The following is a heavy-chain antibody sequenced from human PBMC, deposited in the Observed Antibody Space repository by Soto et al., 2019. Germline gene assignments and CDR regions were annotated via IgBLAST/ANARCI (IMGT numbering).Heavy chain of an antibody. D-gene: IGHD2-2*01. CDR1: GCKISDYP. CDR3: AKATHNAGREYCSTTRCAAQYFQH. Sequence: SLRLPSTVSGCKISDYPGRCISQDPGKGRERVSTIGDTTDKTYYADSVKGRFTISRDTSKNTIFLQMNGLRAEDTAVYYCAKATHNAGREYCSTTRCAAQYFQHWAQGTPVPGSS. V-gene: IGHV3-23*01. J-gene: IGHJ1*01. CDR2: IGDTTDKT.